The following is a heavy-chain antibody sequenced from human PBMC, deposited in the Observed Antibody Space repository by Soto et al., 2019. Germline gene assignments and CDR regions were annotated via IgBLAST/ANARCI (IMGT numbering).Heavy chain of an antibody. Sequence: SGPTLVNPTQTLTLTCTFSGFSLSTSGMCVSWIRQPPGKALEWLARIDWDDDKYYSTSLKTRLTISKDTSKNQVVLTMTNMDPVDTATYYCARMRFDPNYYGMDVWGQGTTVTVSS. D-gene: IGHD3-10*01. V-gene: IGHV2-70*11. CDR2: IDWDDDK. CDR3: ARMRFDPNYYGMDV. CDR1: GFSLSTSGMC. J-gene: IGHJ6*02.